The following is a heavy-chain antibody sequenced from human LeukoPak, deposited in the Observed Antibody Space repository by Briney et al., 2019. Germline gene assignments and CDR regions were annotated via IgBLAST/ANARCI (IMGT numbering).Heavy chain of an antibody. J-gene: IGHJ1*01. CDR3: ATYSILNAREFRY. Sequence: GRSLRLSCAGSGFTFSNSWMGWVRQAPGKRLEWGANVPHIGGETYSIDPVKGRSTFSRDNAKNSVYLQMNSLAADDRAVSYCATYSILNAREFRYWGQGTLVTVTS. D-gene: IGHD4-11*01. V-gene: IGHV3-7*01. CDR1: GFTFSNSW. CDR2: VPHIGGET.